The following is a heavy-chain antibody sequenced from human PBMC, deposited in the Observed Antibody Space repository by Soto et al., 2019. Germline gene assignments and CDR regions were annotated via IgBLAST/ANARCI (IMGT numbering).Heavy chain of an antibody. J-gene: IGHJ3*02. V-gene: IGHV1-69*02. Sequence: QVQLVQSGAEVKKPGSSVKVSCKASGGTFNIYTIIWVRQAPGQGLEWMRRIIPLLSITNYAQRFQDRVTITADTSTSTAYMDLSLLTSEDTAVYYCALGSWSAETFDIWGQGTLVTVSS. CDR3: ALGSWSAETFDI. D-gene: IGHD6-13*01. CDR1: GGTFNIYT. CDR2: IIPLLSIT.